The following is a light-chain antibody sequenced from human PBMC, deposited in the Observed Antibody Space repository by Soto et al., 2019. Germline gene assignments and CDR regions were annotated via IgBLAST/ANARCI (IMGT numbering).Light chain of an antibody. CDR3: LQDYNYPYT. V-gene: IGKV1-6*01. CDR2: AAS. Sequence: AIQMTQSPSSLSASVGDRVTITCRASQGIRNDLGWYQQIPGKAPKLLIYAASRLQSGVPSRFSGGGSGIEFTLTISSLQPEDFATYYCLQDYNYPYTFGQGTKLEIK. J-gene: IGKJ2*01. CDR1: QGIRND.